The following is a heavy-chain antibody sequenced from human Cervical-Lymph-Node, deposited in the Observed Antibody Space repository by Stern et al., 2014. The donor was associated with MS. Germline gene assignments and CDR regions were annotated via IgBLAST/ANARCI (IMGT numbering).Heavy chain of an antibody. D-gene: IGHD6-13*01. J-gene: IGHJ4*02. CDR3: ARHQGGVAAN. CDR2: ISTMFGVA. CDR1: GGSFSSFD. Sequence: QVQLMQSGAEVKKPESSVKVSCKASGGSFSSFDISWVRQAPGQRLEWLVEISTMFGVANYSQNFQGRVTFSADESTSTAYMELSSLRSEDTAVYYCARHQGGVAANWGQGSLVTVSS. V-gene: IGHV1-69*01.